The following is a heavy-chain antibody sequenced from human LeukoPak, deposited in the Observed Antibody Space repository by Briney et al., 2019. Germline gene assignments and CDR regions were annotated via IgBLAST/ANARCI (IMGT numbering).Heavy chain of an antibody. J-gene: IGHJ4*02. CDR2: ISYTGTT. V-gene: IGHV4-59*01. CDR3: ARDTSGYYGRYEH. D-gene: IGHD3-3*01. CDR1: GASIRNKF. Sequence: PSETLSLTCDVSGASIRNKFWSWLRQPPGKALEWIGYISYTGTTNYNPPLQSRVTISVDTSKNQLSLKLTSMTAADTAVYYCARDTSGYYGRYEHWGQGTLVTVSS.